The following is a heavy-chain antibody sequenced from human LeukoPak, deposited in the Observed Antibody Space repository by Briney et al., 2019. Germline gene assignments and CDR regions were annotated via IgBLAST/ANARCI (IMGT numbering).Heavy chain of an antibody. Sequence: SETLSLTCAVYGGSFSGYYWSWIRQPPGKGLEWIGYIYYSGSTNYNPSLKSRVTISVDTSKNQFSLKLSSVTAADTAVYYCASRSPSSDSSGYPYYFDYWVQGTLVTVSS. CDR3: ASRSPSSDSSGYPYYFDY. D-gene: IGHD3-22*01. CDR2: IYYSGST. V-gene: IGHV4-59*08. J-gene: IGHJ4*02. CDR1: GGSFSGYY.